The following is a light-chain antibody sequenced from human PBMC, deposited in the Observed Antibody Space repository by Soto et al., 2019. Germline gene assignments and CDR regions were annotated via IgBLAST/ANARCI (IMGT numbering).Light chain of an antibody. J-gene: IGKJ4*01. Sequence: EIVLTQSPATLSLSPGERATLSCRASQSVGSILAWYQQKPGQAPRLLIFDASSRATGIPARFSGSGSGTDFTLTISSLEPEDFAVYYCQQRGDWPPSFGGGTKVEIK. CDR1: QSVGSI. CDR2: DAS. V-gene: IGKV3-11*01. CDR3: QQRGDWPPS.